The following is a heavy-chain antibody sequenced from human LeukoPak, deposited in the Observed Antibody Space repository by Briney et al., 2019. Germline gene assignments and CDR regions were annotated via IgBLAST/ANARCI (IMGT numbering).Heavy chain of an antibody. CDR2: IRGESEFI. CDR3: VRDHDWAFDL. Sequence: GGSLRLSCAVSGFSISSFPFNWVRQAPGKGLEWIAHIRGESEFISYADSVKGRFTISRDNGKKTLYLQMSSLRDEDTAVYFCVRDHDWAFDLWGQGTMVTVSS. V-gene: IGHV3-48*02. CDR1: GFSISSFP. D-gene: IGHD3-9*01. J-gene: IGHJ3*01.